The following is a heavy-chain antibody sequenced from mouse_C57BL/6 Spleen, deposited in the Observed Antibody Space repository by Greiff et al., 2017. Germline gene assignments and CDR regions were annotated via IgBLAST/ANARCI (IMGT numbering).Heavy chain of an antibody. CDR1: GYTFTSYW. CDR3: ARGVYYYAMDY. CDR2: IYPSDSET. J-gene: IGHJ4*01. Sequence: QVQLQQPGAELVRPGSSVKLSCKASGYTFTSYWMDWVKQRPGQGLEWIGNIYPSDSETHYNQKFKDKATLTVDKSSSTAYMQLSRLTSEDSAVYYCARGVYYYAMDYWGQGTSVTVSS. V-gene: IGHV1-61*01.